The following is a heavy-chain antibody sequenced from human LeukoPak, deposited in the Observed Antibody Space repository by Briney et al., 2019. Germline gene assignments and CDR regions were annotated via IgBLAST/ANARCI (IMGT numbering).Heavy chain of an antibody. Sequence: PGGSLRLSCAASGFTFSSYAMHWVRQAPGKGLEWVAVISYDGSNKYYADSVKGRFTISRDISKNTLYLQMNSLRAEDTAVYYCARISYYYYGMDVWGQGTTVTVSS. J-gene: IGHJ6*02. CDR1: GFTFSSYA. CDR2: ISYDGSNK. V-gene: IGHV3-30-3*01. D-gene: IGHD3-3*02. CDR3: ARISYYYYGMDV.